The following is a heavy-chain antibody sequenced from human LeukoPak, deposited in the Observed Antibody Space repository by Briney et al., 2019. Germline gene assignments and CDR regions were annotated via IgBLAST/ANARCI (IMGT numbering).Heavy chain of an antibody. D-gene: IGHD6-13*01. V-gene: IGHV3-7*03. Sequence: GGSLRLSCAASGFSLSAYWMTWVRQAPGKGLEWVANINRDGSQKNHVDSVKGRFTISRDNAKNSLYLQMNSLRAEDTALYYCAKDGAAAGISYWYFDLWGRGTLVTVSS. CDR2: INRDGSQK. CDR1: GFSLSAYW. J-gene: IGHJ2*01. CDR3: AKDGAAAGISYWYFDL.